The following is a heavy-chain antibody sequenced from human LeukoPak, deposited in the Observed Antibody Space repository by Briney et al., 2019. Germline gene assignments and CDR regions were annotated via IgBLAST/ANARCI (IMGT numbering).Heavy chain of an antibody. D-gene: IGHD3-3*01. CDR3: AKDEWSAWPARHFDY. CDR1: GFTFSSYA. V-gene: IGHV3-23*01. Sequence: GGSLRLSCAASGFTFSSYAMSWVRQAPGKGLEWVPAISGSGGSTYYADSVKGRFTISRDNSKNTLYLQMNSLRAEDTAVYYCAKDEWSAWPARHFDYWGQGTLVTVSS. J-gene: IGHJ4*02. CDR2: ISGSGGST.